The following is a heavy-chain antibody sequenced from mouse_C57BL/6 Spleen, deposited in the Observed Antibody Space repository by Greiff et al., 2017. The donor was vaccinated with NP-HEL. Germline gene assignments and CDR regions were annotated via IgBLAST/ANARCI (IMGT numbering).Heavy chain of an antibody. V-gene: IGHV5-17*01. CDR2: ISSGSSTI. Sequence: VQLKESGGGLVKPGGSLKLSCAASGFTFSDYGMHWVRQAPEKGLEWVAYISSGSSTIYYADTVKGRFTISRDNAKNTLFLQMTSLRSEDTAMYYCARANWEGYFDVWGTGTTVTVSS. J-gene: IGHJ1*03. CDR1: GFTFSDYG. CDR3: ARANWEGYFDV. D-gene: IGHD4-1*02.